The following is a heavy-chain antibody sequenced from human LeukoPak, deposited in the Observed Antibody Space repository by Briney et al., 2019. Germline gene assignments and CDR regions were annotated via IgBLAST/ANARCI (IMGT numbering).Heavy chain of an antibody. D-gene: IGHD1-26*01. CDR3: ARDRLVGTSSYFDY. CDR2: IYSGGST. J-gene: IGHJ4*02. CDR1: GFTVSSNY. Sequence: GGSLRLSCAASGFTVSSNYMSWVRQAPGKGLEWVSDIYSGGSTYYADSVKGRFTISRDNSENTLYLQMNSLRAEDTAVYYCARDRLVGTSSYFDYWGQGTLVTVSS. V-gene: IGHV3-53*01.